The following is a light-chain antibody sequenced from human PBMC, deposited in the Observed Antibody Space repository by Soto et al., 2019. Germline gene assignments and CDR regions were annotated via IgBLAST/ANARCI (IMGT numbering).Light chain of an antibody. Sequence: DSPMTQSPSTLAASVGDRDTITCRASQSVSTWLAWYQQKPGKAPKLLIYKASILQSGVSSRFSGSGSGTDFTLTISSLQPDDFATYYCQQYDRYPVTFGGGTKVEVK. V-gene: IGKV1-5*03. J-gene: IGKJ4*01. CDR1: QSVSTW. CDR2: KAS. CDR3: QQYDRYPVT.